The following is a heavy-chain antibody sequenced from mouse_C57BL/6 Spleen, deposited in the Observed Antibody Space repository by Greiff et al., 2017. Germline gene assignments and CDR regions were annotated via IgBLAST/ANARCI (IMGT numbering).Heavy chain of an antibody. J-gene: IGHJ2*01. V-gene: IGHV5-17*01. D-gene: IGHD1-1*01. CDR3: ARPGDYYGSSYFDY. Sequence: EVQLVESGGGLVKPGGSLKLSCAASGFTFSDYGMHWVRQAPEKGLEWVAYISSGSSTIYYADTVKGRFTISRDNAKNTLFLQMTSLRSEDTAMYYCARPGDYYGSSYFDYWGQGTTLTVSS. CDR1: GFTFSDYG. CDR2: ISSGSSTI.